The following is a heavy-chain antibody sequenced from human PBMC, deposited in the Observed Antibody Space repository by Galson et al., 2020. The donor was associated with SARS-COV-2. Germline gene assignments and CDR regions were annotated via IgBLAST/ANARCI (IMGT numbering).Heavy chain of an antibody. Sequence: GGSLRLSCAASGFTFNTFAMHWVRQAPGRGLEWVAVISHDGDNRYYADSVKGRFIVSRDSSKSTLFLQMHSLTAGDTAVYYCARKHFRGYMDTTMSTAYYCYMDGWGKGTTVIVS. V-gene: IGHV3-30-3*01. D-gene: IGHD5-18*01. CDR1: GFTFNTFA. CDR2: ISHDGDNR. CDR3: ARKHFRGYMDTTMSTAYYCYMDG. J-gene: IGHJ6*03.